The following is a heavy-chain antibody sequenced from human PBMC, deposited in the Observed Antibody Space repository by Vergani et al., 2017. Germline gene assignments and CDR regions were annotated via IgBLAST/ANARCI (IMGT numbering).Heavy chain of an antibody. D-gene: IGHD3-9*01. CDR3: ARVDTKTLAVDY. V-gene: IGHV3-21*01. J-gene: IGHJ4*02. Sequence: EVQLVESGGGLVKPGGSLRLSCAASGFTFSSYSMNWVRQAPGKGLEWVSSISSSSSYIYYADSVKGRFTISIDNAKNSLYLQMNSLRAEDTAVYYCARVDTKTLAVDYWGQGTLVTVSS. CDR1: GFTFSSYS. CDR2: ISSSSSYI.